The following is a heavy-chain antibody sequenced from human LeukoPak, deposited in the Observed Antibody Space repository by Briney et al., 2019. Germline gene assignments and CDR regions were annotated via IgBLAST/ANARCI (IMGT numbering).Heavy chain of an antibody. D-gene: IGHD3-3*01. CDR2: INHSGST. J-gene: IGHJ4*02. CDR3: ARRRDYDFWSGPSRPFDY. Sequence: ASETLSLTCTVSGGSISSYYWSRIRQPPGKGLEWIGEINHSGSTNYNPSLKSRVTISVDTSKNQFSLKLSSVTAADTAVYYCARRRDYDFWSGPSRPFDYWGQGTLVTVSS. CDR1: GGSISSYY. V-gene: IGHV4-34*01.